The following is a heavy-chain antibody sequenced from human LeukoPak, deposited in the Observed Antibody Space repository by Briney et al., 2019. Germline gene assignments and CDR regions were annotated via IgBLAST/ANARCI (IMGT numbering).Heavy chain of an antibody. V-gene: IGHV1-69*13. J-gene: IGHJ6*03. CDR2: IIPIFGTA. D-gene: IGHD2-2*01. CDR1: GGTFSSYA. CDR3: ARGHCSSTSCYFNYYYYMDV. Sequence: ASVKVSCKASGGTFSSYAISWVRQAPGQGLEWMGGIIPIFGTANYAQRFQGRVTITADESTSTAYMELSSLRSEDTAVYYCARGHCSSTSCYFNYYYYMDVWGKGTTVTVSS.